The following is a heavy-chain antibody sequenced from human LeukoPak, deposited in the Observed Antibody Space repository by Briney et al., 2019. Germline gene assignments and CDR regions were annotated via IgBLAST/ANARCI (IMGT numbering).Heavy chain of an antibody. J-gene: IGHJ4*02. V-gene: IGHV1-8*01. CDR3: ARFGVGATGIDY. CDR2: MNPNSGNT. D-gene: IGHD1-26*01. CDR1: GYTFTSYD. Sequence: ASVKVSCEASGYTFTSYDINWVRQATGQGLEWMGWMNPNSGNTGYAQKFQGRVTMTRNTSISTAYMELSSLRSEDTAVYYCARFGVGATGIDYWGQGTLVTVSS.